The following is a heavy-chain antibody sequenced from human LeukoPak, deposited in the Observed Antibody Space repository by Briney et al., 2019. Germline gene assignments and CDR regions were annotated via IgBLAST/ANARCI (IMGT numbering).Heavy chain of an antibody. V-gene: IGHV4-39*01. CDR3: ASLLNGGVSHWFDP. J-gene: IGHJ5*02. CDR2: IYYSGST. Sequence: SETLSLTCTVSGGSITSSTSYWGWIRQPPGKGLEWIGTIYYSGSTYYNPSLKSRATMSVDTSKDQFSLKLSSVTAADTAVYYCASLLNGGVSHWFDPWGQGTLVTVSS. D-gene: IGHD7-27*01. CDR1: GGSITSSTSY.